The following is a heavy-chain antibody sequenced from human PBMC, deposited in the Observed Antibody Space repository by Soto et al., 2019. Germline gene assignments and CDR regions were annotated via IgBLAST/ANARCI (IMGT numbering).Heavy chain of an antibody. CDR2: INRDGSTT. D-gene: IGHD2-8*01. V-gene: IGHV3-74*01. Sequence: ELQLVESGGGLVQPGGSLRLSCAASGFTFSSYWMHWVRQAPGKGLLWVSRINRDGSTTDYADSVKGRITISRDNARNTLYLQMDSLRAEDTAVYYCAREGMVYGMGGYYGMDVWGQGTTVAVSS. CDR1: GFTFSSYW. CDR3: AREGMVYGMGGYYGMDV. J-gene: IGHJ6*02.